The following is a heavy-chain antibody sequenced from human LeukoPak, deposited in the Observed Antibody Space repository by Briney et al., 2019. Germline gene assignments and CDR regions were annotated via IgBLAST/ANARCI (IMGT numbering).Heavy chain of an antibody. CDR1: GGANSSYY. CDR3: ARDQGLAVAGPGAFDI. Sequence: SETLSLTCTVSGGANSSYYWSWIRQPPGKGLEWIGYIYYSGSTNYNPSLKSRVTISVDTSKNQFSLKLSSVPAADPAVYCCARDQGLAVAGPGAFDIWGQGTMVTVSS. CDR2: IYYSGST. D-gene: IGHD6-19*01. J-gene: IGHJ3*02. V-gene: IGHV4-59*01.